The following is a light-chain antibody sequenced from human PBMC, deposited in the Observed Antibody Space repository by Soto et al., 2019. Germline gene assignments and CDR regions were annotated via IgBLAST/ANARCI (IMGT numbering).Light chain of an antibody. Sequence: EIVLTQSPGTLSLSPGERATLSCRASQSVPKNYLAWYQQKSGQAPRLLIYDVSIRATGIPDRFSGGGSGTDFTLTISRLETEDFAVYYCHQYANYPQTFGQGTKVEIK. CDR1: QSVPKNY. CDR3: HQYANYPQT. V-gene: IGKV3-20*01. CDR2: DVS. J-gene: IGKJ1*01.